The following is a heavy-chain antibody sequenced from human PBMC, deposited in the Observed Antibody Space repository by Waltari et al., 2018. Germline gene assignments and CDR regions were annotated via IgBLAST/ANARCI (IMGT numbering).Heavy chain of an antibody. D-gene: IGHD2-15*01. CDR1: GGTFSSYA. CDR2: IIPILGKA. Sequence: QVQLVQSGAEVKKPGSSVKVSCKASGGTFSSYAISWVRQAPGQGLEWMGGIIPILGKANYAQKFQGRVTITADKATSTAYMELSSLRSEDTAVYYCASPRVVAATCLGGCGRYYFDYWGQGTLVTVSS. V-gene: IGHV1-69*10. J-gene: IGHJ4*02. CDR3: ASPRVVAATCLGGCGRYYFDY.